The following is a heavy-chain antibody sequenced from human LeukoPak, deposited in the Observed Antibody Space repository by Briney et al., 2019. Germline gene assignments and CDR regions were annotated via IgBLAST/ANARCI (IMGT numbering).Heavy chain of an antibody. Sequence: PGGSLRLSCAASGFTFYDYGMSWVRQAPGKGLEWVSGINWNGGSTGYADSVKGRFTISRDNAKNSLYLQMNSLRAEDTALYYCARIYGTYYYYYMDVWGKGTTVTVSS. D-gene: IGHD4-17*01. CDR1: GFTFYDYG. CDR2: INWNGGST. V-gene: IGHV3-20*04. J-gene: IGHJ6*03. CDR3: ARIYGTYYYYYMDV.